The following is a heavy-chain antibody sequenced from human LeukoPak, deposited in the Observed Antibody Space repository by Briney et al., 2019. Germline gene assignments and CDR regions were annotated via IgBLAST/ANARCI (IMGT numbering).Heavy chain of an antibody. J-gene: IGHJ4*02. V-gene: IGHV1-8*01. CDR1: GHTFTSYD. D-gene: IGHD3-10*01. CDR3: ARAPMVRGVISYDY. CDR2: MNPNSGNT. Sequence: ASVKVSCKASGHTFTSYDINWVRQATGQGLEWMGWMNPNSGNTGHAQKFQGRVTMTRNTSISTAYMELSSLRSEDTAVYYCARAPMVRGVISYDYWGQGTLVTVSS.